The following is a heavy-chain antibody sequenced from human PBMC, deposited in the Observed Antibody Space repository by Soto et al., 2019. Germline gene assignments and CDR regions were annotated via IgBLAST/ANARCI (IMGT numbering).Heavy chain of an antibody. CDR2: IKSKTDGGTT. V-gene: IGHV3-15*01. CDR1: GFTFSNAW. D-gene: IGHD6-6*01. Sequence: GGSLRPSCAASGFTFSNAWMSWVRQAPGKGLEWVGRIKSKTDGGTTDYAAPVKGRFTISRDDSKNTLYLQMNSLKTEDTAVYYCTTETYSSSFDYWGQGTLVTVSS. CDR3: TTETYSSSFDY. J-gene: IGHJ4*02.